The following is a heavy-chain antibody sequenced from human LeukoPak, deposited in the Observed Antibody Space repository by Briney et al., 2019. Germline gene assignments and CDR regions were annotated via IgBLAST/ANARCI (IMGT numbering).Heavy chain of an antibody. CDR2: ISGSGGST. CDR3: AKSGSNWYEGYFDY. D-gene: IGHD6-13*01. J-gene: IGHJ4*02. CDR1: GFTFSSYA. V-gene: IGHV3-23*01. Sequence: GGSLRLSCAASGFTFSSYAMSWVRQAPGKGLEWVSGISGSGGSTYYADSVEGRFTISRDNSKNTLYLQMNSLRAEDTAVYYCAKSGSNWYEGYFDYWGQGTLVTVSS.